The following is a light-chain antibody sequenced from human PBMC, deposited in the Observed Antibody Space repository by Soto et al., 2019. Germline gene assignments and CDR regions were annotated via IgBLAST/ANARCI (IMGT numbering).Light chain of an antibody. CDR3: QQSYTTPPVT. V-gene: IGKV1-39*01. CDR2: AAS. Sequence: DIQMTQSPSSLSASVGDRVTITCRASQSINSYLNWYQQKPGKAPQLLIYAASSLQSGVPSRFSGSGSGTNFTLTISSLQPEDFATYYCQQSYTTPPVTFGQGTRLEIK. J-gene: IGKJ5*01. CDR1: QSINSY.